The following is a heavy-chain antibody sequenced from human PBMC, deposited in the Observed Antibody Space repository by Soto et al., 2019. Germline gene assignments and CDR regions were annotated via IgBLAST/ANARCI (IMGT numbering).Heavy chain of an antibody. J-gene: IGHJ4*02. CDR3: ARRRINGYNNPYYFDS. Sequence: EVQLVQSGAEVKKPGESLKISCKSSGYSFTSHWIGWVRQMPGKGLEWMGIIYPGDSDTRYSPSFQGQVTISADKSISTAYLQWRSLKASDTAMYYCARRRINGYNNPYYFDSWGQGTLVTVSS. CDR2: IYPGDSDT. CDR1: GYSFTSHW. D-gene: IGHD5-12*01. V-gene: IGHV5-51*01.